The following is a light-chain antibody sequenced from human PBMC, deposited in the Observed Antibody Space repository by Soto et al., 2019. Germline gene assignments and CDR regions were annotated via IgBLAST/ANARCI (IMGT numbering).Light chain of an antibody. J-gene: IGKJ2*02. V-gene: IGKV3-11*01. CDR1: QTFSSY. Sequence: EIVLTQSPATLSLSPGERATLSCRASQTFSSYLAWYQQKPGQAPRLLIYDASNKATGVPARFSGSGSGTDFTLTIGRLEPEDFAFYYCPQRSSWPPECTFGQGNKLEIK. CDR2: DAS. CDR3: PQRSSWPPECT.